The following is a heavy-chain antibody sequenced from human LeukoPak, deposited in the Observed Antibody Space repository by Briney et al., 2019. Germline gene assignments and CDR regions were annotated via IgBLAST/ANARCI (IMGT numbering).Heavy chain of an antibody. CDR3: ARDAGYSSSWYAGYFDY. CDR2: ISSNGGST. Sequence: GGSLRLSCAASGFTFSSYAMHWVRQAPGKGLEYVSAISSNGGSTYYANSVKGRFTISRDNSKNTLYLQMGSLRAEDMAVYYCARDAGYSSSWYAGYFDYWGQGTLVTVSS. CDR1: GFTFSSYA. D-gene: IGHD6-13*01. V-gene: IGHV3-64*01. J-gene: IGHJ4*02.